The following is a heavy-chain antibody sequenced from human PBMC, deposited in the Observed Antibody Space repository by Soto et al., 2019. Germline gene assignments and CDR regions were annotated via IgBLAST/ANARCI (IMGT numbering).Heavy chain of an antibody. Sequence: EVQLLESGGGLVQPGGSLRLSCAASGFTFSSYAMSWVRQAPGKGLEWVSAISGSGGSTYYADSVKGRFTISRDNSKNTLSLQMNSLRAEDTAVYYWAKDIEEWELLEGMDVWGQGTTVTVSS. CDR3: AKDIEEWELLEGMDV. J-gene: IGHJ6*02. CDR2: ISGSGGST. D-gene: IGHD1-26*01. CDR1: GFTFSSYA. V-gene: IGHV3-23*01.